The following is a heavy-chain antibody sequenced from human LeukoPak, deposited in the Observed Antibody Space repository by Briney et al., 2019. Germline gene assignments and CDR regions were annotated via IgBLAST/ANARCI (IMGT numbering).Heavy chain of an antibody. Sequence: GESLKISCKVSGYSFTHSWIAWVRQMPGKGLEWMGIIYPGDSDTRYSPSFQGQVTISADKSISTAYLQWSSLKASDTAMYYCARRDESGYYYIDVWGKGTTVTVSS. V-gene: IGHV5-51*01. D-gene: IGHD6-25*01. CDR1: GYSFTHSW. CDR3: ARRDESGYYYIDV. J-gene: IGHJ6*03. CDR2: IYPGDSDT.